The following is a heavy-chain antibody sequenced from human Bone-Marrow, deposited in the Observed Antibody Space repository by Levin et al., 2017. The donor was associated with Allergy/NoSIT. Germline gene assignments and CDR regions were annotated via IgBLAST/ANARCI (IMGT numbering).Heavy chain of an antibody. CDR2: IRGSGVSS. CDR3: EKDGLWVHINPMDV. V-gene: IGHV3-23*01. D-gene: IGHD3/OR15-3a*01. J-gene: IGHJ6*02. Sequence: GGSLRLSCEASGFTFSNYAMSWVRQAPGKGLEWVSSIRGSGVSSYYADAVKGRFTISRDNSKNTLYLQMNNLRGDDTALYYCEKDGLWVHINPMDVWGQGTTVTVSS. CDR1: GFTFSNYA.